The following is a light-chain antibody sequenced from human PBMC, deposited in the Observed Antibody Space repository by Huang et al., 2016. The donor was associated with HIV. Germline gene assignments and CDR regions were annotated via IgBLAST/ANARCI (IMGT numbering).Light chain of an antibody. V-gene: IGKV1-33*01. CDR3: QQYYSLPRT. Sequence: DIQMTQSPSSLSASIGDRVTITCRASRHIYSYLNWYQHRPGKAPKLLIYDAANLEVGVPSRFSGSGSGRNFTLIISSLQPEDFATYYCQQYYSLPRTFGPGTKV. J-gene: IGKJ3*01. CDR2: DAA. CDR1: RHIYSY.